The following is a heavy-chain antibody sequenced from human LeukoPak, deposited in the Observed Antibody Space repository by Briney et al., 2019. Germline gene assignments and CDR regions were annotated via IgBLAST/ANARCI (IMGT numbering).Heavy chain of an antibody. V-gene: IGHV4-59*04. CDR1: GGSITTYY. CDR3: AASYSTSWPEIDY. Sequence: SETLSLTCTVSGGSITTYYWNWIRQPPGKGLEWIGTVYYNGSTYYNPSLESRVTLFVDTSKNQFSLKLSSVTAADTAVYYCAASYSTSWPEIDYWGQGTLVTVSS. CDR2: VYYNGST. D-gene: IGHD6-13*01. J-gene: IGHJ4*02.